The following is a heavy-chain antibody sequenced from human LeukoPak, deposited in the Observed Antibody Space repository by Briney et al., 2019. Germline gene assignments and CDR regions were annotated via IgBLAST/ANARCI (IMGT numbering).Heavy chain of an antibody. J-gene: IGHJ6*02. V-gene: IGHV4-59*12. CDR1: GGSISSYY. Sequence: PSETLSLTCTVSGGSISSYYWSWIRQPPGKGLERIGYIYYSGSTNYNRSLKSRVTISVDTSKNQFSLKLSSVTAADPAVYYCARDGYNFDGMDVWGQGTTVTVSS. CDR2: IYYSGST. CDR3: ARDGYNFDGMDV. D-gene: IGHD5-24*01.